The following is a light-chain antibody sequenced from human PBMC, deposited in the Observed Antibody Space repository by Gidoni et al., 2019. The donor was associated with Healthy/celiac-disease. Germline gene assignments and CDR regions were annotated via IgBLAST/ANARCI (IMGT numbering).Light chain of an antibody. V-gene: IGKV3-15*01. CDR3: KQYNNWPLT. CDR2: GAS. CDR1: QSVSSN. J-gene: IGKJ1*01. Sequence: EIVMTQSPATLSVSPGERATLSCRASQSVSSNLAWYQQKPGQAPRLLIYGASTRATGIPARFSGSGSGTEFTLTISSLQSEDFAVYYCKQYNNWPLTFXQXTKVEIK.